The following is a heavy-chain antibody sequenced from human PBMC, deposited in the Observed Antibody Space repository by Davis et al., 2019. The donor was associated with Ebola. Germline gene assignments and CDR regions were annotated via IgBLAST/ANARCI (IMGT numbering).Heavy chain of an antibody. D-gene: IGHD6-6*01. J-gene: IGHJ4*02. V-gene: IGHV4-34*01. CDR1: SGSFSGYY. Sequence: SQTLSLTCAVYSGSFSGYYLTWIRQPPGKGLEWIGEINPSGSTNYSPSLKSRVTISLDTSKNQISLRLSSVTAADTAVYYCARAPHWTIAARPNDNWAQGTLVTVSS. CDR2: INPSGST. CDR3: ARAPHWTIAARPNDN.